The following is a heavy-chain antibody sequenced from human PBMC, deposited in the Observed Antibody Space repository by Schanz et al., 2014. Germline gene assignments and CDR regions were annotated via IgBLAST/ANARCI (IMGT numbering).Heavy chain of an antibody. J-gene: IGHJ4*02. V-gene: IGHV3-66*01. CDR1: GFTVSSNY. D-gene: IGHD6-19*01. CDR3: AKDLISGWSGFDY. Sequence: GQLVESGGGLVQPGGSLRLSCAASGFTVSSNYMSWVRQAPGKGLEWVSITYSGGSTYYADSVKGRFTISRDNSKNTLYLLMNSLRAEDTAVYYCAKDLISGWSGFDYWGQGTLVTVSS. CDR2: TYSGGST.